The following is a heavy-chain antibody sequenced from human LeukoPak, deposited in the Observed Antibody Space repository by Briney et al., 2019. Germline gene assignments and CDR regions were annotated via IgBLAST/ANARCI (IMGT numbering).Heavy chain of an antibody. Sequence: SQTLSLTCAVSGGSISRGGYSWSWIRQPPGKGLEWIGYIYHSGSTYYNPSLKSRVTISVDRSKNQFSLKLSSVTAADTAVYYCARGSDILTGYYYFDYWGQGTLVTVSS. J-gene: IGHJ4*02. V-gene: IGHV4-30-2*01. CDR2: IYHSGST. CDR1: GGSISRGGYS. CDR3: ARGSDILTGYYYFDY. D-gene: IGHD3-9*01.